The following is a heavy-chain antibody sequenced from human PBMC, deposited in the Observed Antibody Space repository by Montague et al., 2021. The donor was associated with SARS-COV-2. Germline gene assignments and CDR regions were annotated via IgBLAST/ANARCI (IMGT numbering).Heavy chain of an antibody. CDR2: TYYRSKWYN. CDR1: GDSVSSHIAA. V-gene: IGHV6-1*01. Sequence: CAISGDSVSSHIAAWNWIRQSPSRGLEWLGRTYYRSKWYNDYAVSVRSRITISPDTSKNQFSLQLNSVTPEDTAVYDCTQERGPGRTTWHYFDYWGQGTLVTVSS. CDR3: TQERGPGRTTWHYFDY. J-gene: IGHJ4*02. D-gene: IGHD1-14*01.